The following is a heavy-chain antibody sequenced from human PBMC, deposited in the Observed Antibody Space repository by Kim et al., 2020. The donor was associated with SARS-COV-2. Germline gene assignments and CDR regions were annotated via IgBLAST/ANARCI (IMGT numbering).Heavy chain of an antibody. CDR3: ARDQGPQRSGDYVARVGFDP. V-gene: IGHV1-18*01. Sequence: ASVKVSCKASGYTFTTYAINWVRQAPGQGLEWMGWISTYNGNTNYAQKLQGRVTMTTDTSTSTAYMDLRSLRSDDTAVYYCARDQGPQRSGDYVARVGFDPWGQGTLVTVSS. CDR2: ISTYNGNT. CDR1: GYTFTTYA. J-gene: IGHJ5*02. D-gene: IGHD4-17*01.